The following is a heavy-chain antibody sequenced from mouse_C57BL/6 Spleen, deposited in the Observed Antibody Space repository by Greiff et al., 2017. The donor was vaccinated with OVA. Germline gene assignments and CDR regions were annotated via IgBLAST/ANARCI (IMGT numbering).Heavy chain of an antibody. D-gene: IGHD1-1*01. J-gene: IGHJ2*01. CDR1: GFSLTSYG. V-gene: IGHV2-6-1*01. CDR3: ARHNYGSSYGYYFDY. CDR2: IWSDGST. Sequence: VQLKESGPGLVAPSQSLSITCTVSGFSLTSYGVHWVRQPPGQGLEWLVVIWSDGSTAYNSALKSRLSISKDNSKSQVFLKMNSLQTDDTAMYYWARHNYGSSYGYYFDYWGQGTTLTVSS.